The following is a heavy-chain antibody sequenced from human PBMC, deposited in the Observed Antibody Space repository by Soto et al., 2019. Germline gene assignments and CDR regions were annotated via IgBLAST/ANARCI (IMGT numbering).Heavy chain of an antibody. CDR3: AKGSRSPMDYYDSSGYSDFDY. J-gene: IGHJ4*02. CDR2: ISGSGGST. V-gene: IGHV3-23*01. Sequence: GGSLRLSCAASGSTFSSYAMSWVRQAPGKGLEWVSAISGSGGSTYYADSVKGRFTISRDNSKNTLYLQMNSLRAEDTAVYYCAKGSRSPMDYYDSSGYSDFDYWGQGTLVTVS. CDR1: GSTFSSYA. D-gene: IGHD3-22*01.